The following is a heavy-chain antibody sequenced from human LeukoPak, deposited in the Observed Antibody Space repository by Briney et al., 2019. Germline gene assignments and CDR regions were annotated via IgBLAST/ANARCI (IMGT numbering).Heavy chain of an antibody. D-gene: IGHD4-17*01. V-gene: IGHV3-23*01. Sequence: GGSLRLSCAASGITFSKYGMSWVRQAPGKGLEWVATVLGSGVPTYYADSVQGRFTVSRDNSKNTLYLQMNSLRAEDTAIYYCAKDPNGDYIGTFDIWGQGTMVIVS. CDR3: AKDPNGDYIGTFDI. CDR1: GITFSKYG. CDR2: VLGSGVPT. J-gene: IGHJ3*02.